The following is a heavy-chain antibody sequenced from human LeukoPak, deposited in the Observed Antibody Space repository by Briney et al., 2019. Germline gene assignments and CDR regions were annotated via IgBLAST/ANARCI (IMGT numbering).Heavy chain of an antibody. Sequence: QPGGSPRLSCAASGFTVSSSYMSWVRQAPGKGLEWVAVISYDGSNKYYADSVKGRFTISRDNSKNTLYLQMNSLRAEDTAVYYCARTYYYDSSGYSDYFDYWGQGTLVTVSS. J-gene: IGHJ4*02. CDR1: GFTVSSSY. CDR3: ARTYYYDSSGYSDYFDY. D-gene: IGHD3-22*01. CDR2: ISYDGSNK. V-gene: IGHV3-30*03.